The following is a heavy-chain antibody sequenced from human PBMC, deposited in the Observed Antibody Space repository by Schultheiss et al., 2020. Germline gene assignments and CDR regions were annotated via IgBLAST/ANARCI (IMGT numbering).Heavy chain of an antibody. D-gene: IGHD4-23*01. J-gene: IGHJ4*02. CDR2: ISYDGSNK. V-gene: IGHV3-30*14. Sequence: GGSLRLSCEASGFTFSSYAMHWVRQAPGKGLEWVAVISYDGSNKYYADSVKGRFTISRDNSKNTLYLQMNSLRAEDTAVYYCARGSSVVTPGPDYWGQGTLVTVSS. CDR3: ARGSSVVTPGPDY. CDR1: GFTFSSYA.